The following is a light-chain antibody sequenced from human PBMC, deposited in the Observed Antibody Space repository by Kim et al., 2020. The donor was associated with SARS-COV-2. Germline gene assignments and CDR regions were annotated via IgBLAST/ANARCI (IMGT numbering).Light chain of an antibody. CDR2: QDS. CDR3: QAWDSSLYV. J-gene: IGLJ1*01. CDR1: KLGDKY. V-gene: IGLV3-1*01. Sequence: SESPGQTASITCSGDKLGDKYACWYQQKPGQSPVLVIYQDSKRPSGIPERFSGSNSGNTATLTISGTQAMDEADYYCQAWDSSLYVFGTGTKVTVL.